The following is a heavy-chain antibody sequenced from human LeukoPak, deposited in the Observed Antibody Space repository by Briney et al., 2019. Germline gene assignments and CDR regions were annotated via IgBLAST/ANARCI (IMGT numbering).Heavy chain of an antibody. CDR2: IYNSGST. Sequence: SETLSLTCTVSGGSISSYCWGWIRQPPGKGLEWIGYIYNSGSTNYNPSLRSRVTVSVDTSKNQFSLKLSSVTAADTAVYYCARDGEGVAAAGTFDQWGQGTLVTVSS. J-gene: IGHJ4*02. CDR3: ARDGEGVAAAGTFDQ. V-gene: IGHV4-59*01. CDR1: GGSISSYC. D-gene: IGHD6-13*01.